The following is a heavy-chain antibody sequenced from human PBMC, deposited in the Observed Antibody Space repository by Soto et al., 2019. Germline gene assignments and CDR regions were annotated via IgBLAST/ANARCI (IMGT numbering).Heavy chain of an antibody. D-gene: IGHD3-10*01. Sequence: PGGSLRLSCEGSGFTFSDYYISWIRQAPGKGLEWISYSSNSGTFSRYADSVKGRFSISRDNTKNLLYLQMNSLRAEDTAVYYCAREPITMVRGVLYYCYGMDVWGQGTTVTVSS. CDR1: GFTFSDYY. V-gene: IGHV3-11*06. J-gene: IGHJ6*02. CDR3: AREPITMVRGVLYYCYGMDV. CDR2: SSNSGTFS.